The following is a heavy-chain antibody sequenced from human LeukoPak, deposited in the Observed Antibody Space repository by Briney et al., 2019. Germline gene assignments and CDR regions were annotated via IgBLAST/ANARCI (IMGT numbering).Heavy chain of an antibody. CDR1: GGSLSSSSYY. J-gene: IGHJ4*02. D-gene: IGHD4-23*01. Sequence: SETLSLTCTVSGGSLSSSSYYWGWIRQPPGKGLKWIGSIYYSGSTYYNPSLKSRVTISIDTSKNQFSLNLSSVTAADTAVYYCARGYGGTIDYWGQGTLVTVSS. CDR2: IYYSGST. V-gene: IGHV4-39*07. CDR3: ARGYGGTIDY.